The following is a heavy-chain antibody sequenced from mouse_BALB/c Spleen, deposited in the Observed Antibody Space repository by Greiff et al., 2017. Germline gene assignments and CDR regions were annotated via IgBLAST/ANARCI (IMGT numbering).Heavy chain of an antibody. CDR2: INPSNGRT. J-gene: IGHJ2*01. V-gene: IGHV1S81*02. CDR1: GYTFTSYW. CDR3: ARDYYGSSHY. D-gene: IGHD1-1*01. Sequence: VQLQQPGAELVKPGASVKLSCKASGYTFTSYWMHWVKQRPGQGLEWIGEINPSNGRTNYNEKFKSKATLTVDKSSSTAYMQLSSLTSEDSAVYYCARDYYGSSHYWGQGTTLTVSA.